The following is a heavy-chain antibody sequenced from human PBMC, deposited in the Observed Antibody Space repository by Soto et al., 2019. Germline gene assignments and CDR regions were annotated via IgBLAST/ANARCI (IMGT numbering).Heavy chain of an antibody. V-gene: IGHV4-39*07. CDR3: ARNVGNYYDGTPTGHFDY. J-gene: IGHJ4*02. D-gene: IGHD3-22*01. CDR1: GGSISSSSYY. Sequence: SETLSLTCTVSGGSISSSSYYWGWIRQPPGKGLEWIASIYHSGTTYYNPSLKSRVTISVDTSKNQFSLKLSSVTAADTAVYYCARNVGNYYDGTPTGHFDYWGQGTLVTSPQ. CDR2: IYHSGTT.